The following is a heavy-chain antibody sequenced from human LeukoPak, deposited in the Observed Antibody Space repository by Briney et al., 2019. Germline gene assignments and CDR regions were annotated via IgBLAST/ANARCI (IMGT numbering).Heavy chain of an antibody. CDR3: ASRASDTAVIDYYYYMDV. J-gene: IGHJ6*03. V-gene: IGHV4-59*01. D-gene: IGHD5-18*01. CDR2: IYYSGST. CDR1: GGSISSYY. Sequence: PSETLSLTCTVSGGSISSYYWSWIRQPPGKGLEWIGYIYYSGSTNYNPSLKSRVTISVDTSKNQFSLKLSSVTAADTAVYYCASRASDTAVIDYYYYMDVWGKGTTVTVSS.